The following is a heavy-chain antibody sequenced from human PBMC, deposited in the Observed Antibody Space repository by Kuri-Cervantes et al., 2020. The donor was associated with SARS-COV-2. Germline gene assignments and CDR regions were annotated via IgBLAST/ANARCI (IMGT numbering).Heavy chain of an antibody. Sequence: ASVKVSCKASGYTFTSYGISWVRQAPGQGLEWMGWISAYNGNTNYAQKLQGRVTMTTDTSTSTAYMELNRLRSDDSAVYYCVRFRYYDSIRNDSDIWGQGTMVTVSS. D-gene: IGHD3-22*01. CDR1: GYTFTSYG. J-gene: IGHJ3*02. CDR3: VRFRYYDSIRNDSDI. CDR2: ISAYNGNT. V-gene: IGHV1-18*01.